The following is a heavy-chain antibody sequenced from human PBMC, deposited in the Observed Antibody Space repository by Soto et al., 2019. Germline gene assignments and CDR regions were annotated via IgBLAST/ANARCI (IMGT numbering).Heavy chain of an antibody. CDR1: GFTFSSYG. J-gene: IGHJ6*03. V-gene: IGHV3-30*18. Sequence: GGSLRLSCAASGFTFSSYGMHWVRQAPGKGLEWVAVISYDGSNKYYADSVKGRFTISRDNSKNTLYLQMNSLRAEDTAVYYCAKGGPAKPVAAESYYYYMDVWGKGTTVTVSS. CDR2: ISYDGSNK. D-gene: IGHD6-19*01. CDR3: AKGGPAKPVAAESYYYYMDV.